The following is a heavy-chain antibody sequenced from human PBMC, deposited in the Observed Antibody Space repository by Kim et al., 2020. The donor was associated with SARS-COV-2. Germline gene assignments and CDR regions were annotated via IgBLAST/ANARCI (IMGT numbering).Heavy chain of an antibody. D-gene: IGHD3-9*01. V-gene: IGHV4-34*01. CDR1: GGSFSGYY. CDR3: ARGGLYYDILTGYYGGYYGMDV. Sequence: SETLSLTCAVYGGSFSGYYWSWIRQPPGKGLEWIGEINHSGSTNYNPSLKSRVTISVDTSKNQFSLKLSSVTAADTAVYYCARGGLYYDILTGYYGGYYGMDVWGQGTTVTVSS. J-gene: IGHJ6*02. CDR2: INHSGST.